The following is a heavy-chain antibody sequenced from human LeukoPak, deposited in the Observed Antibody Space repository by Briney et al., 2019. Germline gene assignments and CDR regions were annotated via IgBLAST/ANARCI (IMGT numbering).Heavy chain of an antibody. Sequence: SETLSLTCTVSGVSISSSSYYWGWIRQPPGKGLEWIGSIYYSGSTYYNPSLKSRVTISVDTSKNQFSLKLSSVTAADTAVYYCVGEVIVVVPAAGLDYWGQGTLVTVSS. J-gene: IGHJ4*02. D-gene: IGHD2-2*01. CDR1: GVSISSSSYY. CDR2: IYYSGST. V-gene: IGHV4-39*07. CDR3: VGEVIVVVPAAGLDY.